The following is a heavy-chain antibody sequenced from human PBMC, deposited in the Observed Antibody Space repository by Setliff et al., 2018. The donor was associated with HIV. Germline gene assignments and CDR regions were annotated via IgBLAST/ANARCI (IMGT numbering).Heavy chain of an antibody. CDR1: GGTFRKDT. CDR2: IVPVFGPG. CDR3: ARATPGEHLVLHY. J-gene: IGHJ4*02. D-gene: IGHD6-13*01. Sequence: ASVKVSCKASGGTFRKDTITWVRQAPGQGLEWMGGIVPVFGPGNSAQKFQGRVTITAGESTSTVYMEVSSLKSEDTAVYYCARATPGEHLVLHYWGQGTLVTVSS. V-gene: IGHV1-69*13.